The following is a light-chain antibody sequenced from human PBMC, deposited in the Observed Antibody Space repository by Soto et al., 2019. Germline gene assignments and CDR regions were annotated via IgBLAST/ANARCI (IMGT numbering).Light chain of an antibody. Sequence: DIQLTQSPSFLSASVGDRVTITCRASQGISTYLAWYLQRPGKAPKLLIYGASTLQSGVPSRFSGSGSGTEFTPTISSLQPEDCGTYYCQQLNSDWYAFGQGTKLEIK. CDR2: GAS. CDR3: QQLNSDWYA. J-gene: IGKJ2*01. CDR1: QGISTY. V-gene: IGKV1-9*01.